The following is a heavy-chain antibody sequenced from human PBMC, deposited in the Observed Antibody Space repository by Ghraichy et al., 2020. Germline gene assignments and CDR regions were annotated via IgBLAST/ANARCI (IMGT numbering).Heavy chain of an antibody. V-gene: IGHV3-33*01. CDR3: ARGISLGELSLFGY. J-gene: IGHJ4*02. D-gene: IGHD3-16*02. CDR2: IWYDGSNK. CDR1: GFTFSSYG. Sequence: GGSLRLSCAASGFTFSSYGMHWVRQAPGKGLEWVAVIWYDGSNKYYADSVKGRFTISRDNSKNTLYRQMNSLRAEDTAVYYCARGISLGELSLFGYWGQGTLVTVSS.